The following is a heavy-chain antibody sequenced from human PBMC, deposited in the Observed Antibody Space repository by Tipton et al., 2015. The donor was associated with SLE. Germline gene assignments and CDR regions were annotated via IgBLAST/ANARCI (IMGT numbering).Heavy chain of an antibody. Sequence: SLRLSCAASGFTFSDYYMSWIRQAPGKGLEWVSYISSSGSTIYYADSVKGRFTISRDNAKNSLYLQMNSLRAEDTAVYYCAGDSSSWERGRFDPWGQGTLVTVSS. J-gene: IGHJ5*02. CDR3: AGDSSSWERGRFDP. D-gene: IGHD6-13*01. V-gene: IGHV3-11*04. CDR2: ISSSGSTI. CDR1: GFTFSDYY.